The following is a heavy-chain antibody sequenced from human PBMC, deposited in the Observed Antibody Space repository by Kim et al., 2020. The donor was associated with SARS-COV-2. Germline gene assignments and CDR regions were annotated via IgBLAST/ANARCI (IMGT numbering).Heavy chain of an antibody. CDR3: AKDPYPGYSSGWFDY. D-gene: IGHD6-19*01. V-gene: IGHV3-30*02. J-gene: IGHJ5*01. Sequence: ADSFRGRFTISRDNSKNTLYLQMNSLRGEDTAVYYCAKDPYPGYSSGWFDYWGQGTLVTVSS.